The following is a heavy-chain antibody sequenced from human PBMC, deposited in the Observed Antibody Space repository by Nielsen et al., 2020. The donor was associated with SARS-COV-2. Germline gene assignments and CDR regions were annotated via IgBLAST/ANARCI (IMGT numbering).Heavy chain of an antibody. Sequence: GGSLRLSCAASGFTFSSYAMHWVRQAPGKGLEYVSAISSNGGSTYYADSVKGRFTISRDNSKNTLYLQMSSLRAEDTAVYYCVKAVLPYYYDSSGYFDYWGQGTLVTVSS. D-gene: IGHD3-22*01. CDR3: VKAVLPYYYDSSGYFDY. CDR2: ISSNGGST. V-gene: IGHV3-64D*06. J-gene: IGHJ4*02. CDR1: GFTFSSYA.